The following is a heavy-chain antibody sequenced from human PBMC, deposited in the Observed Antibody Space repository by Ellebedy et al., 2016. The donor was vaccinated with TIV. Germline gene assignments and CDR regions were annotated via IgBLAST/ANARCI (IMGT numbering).Heavy chain of an antibody. D-gene: IGHD2/OR15-2a*01. CDR3: ARDQHFAFDV. CDR1: GFPLSSYS. J-gene: IGHJ2*01. V-gene: IGHV3-48*02. CDR2: ISRDGGAT. Sequence: PGGSLRLSCAASGFPLSSYSMTWVRQAPGKGLEWLSYISRDGGATYYADSVRGRFTISRDNVKNSMFLQMNSLRDDDTAVYSCARDQHFAFDVWGRGTLVTVSS.